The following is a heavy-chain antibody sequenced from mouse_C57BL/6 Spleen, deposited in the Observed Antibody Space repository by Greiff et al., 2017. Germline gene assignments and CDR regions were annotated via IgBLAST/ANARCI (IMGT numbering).Heavy chain of an antibody. Sequence: VQLQQSGPELVKPGASVKISCKASGYSFTNYNMNWVKQSTGQSLEWIGVINPNYGTTSYNQKFKGKATLTVDPSSSTAYMQLNSLTSEDSAVYYCARTIDYDGRSWFAYWGQGTMLTVSA. CDR3: ARTIDYDGRSWFAY. J-gene: IGHJ3*01. CDR2: INPNYGTT. CDR1: GYSFTNYN. D-gene: IGHD1-2*01. V-gene: IGHV1-39*01.